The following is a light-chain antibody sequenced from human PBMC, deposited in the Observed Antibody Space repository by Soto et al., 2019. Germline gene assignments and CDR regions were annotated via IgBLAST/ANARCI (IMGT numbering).Light chain of an antibody. V-gene: IGLV1-40*01. CDR1: SSNIGAHFD. Sequence: QSVLTQPPSVSGAPGQRVTISCTGTSSNIGAHFDVHWYQQLPGAAPKLLIYGNTDRPSGVPDRFSGSKSGTSASLAITGLQAEDEADYYCQSYDSGLGGYVIFGGATKLTVL. CDR3: QSYDSGLGGYVI. J-gene: IGLJ2*01. CDR2: GNT.